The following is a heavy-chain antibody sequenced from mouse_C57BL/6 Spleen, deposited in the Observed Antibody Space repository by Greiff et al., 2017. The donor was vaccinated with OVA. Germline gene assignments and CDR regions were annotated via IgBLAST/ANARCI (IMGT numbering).Heavy chain of an antibody. Sequence: EVMLVESGPGMVKPSQSLSLTCTVTGYSITSGYDWHWIRHFPGNKLEWMGYISYSGSTNYNPSLKSRISITHDTSKNHFFLKLNSVTTEDTATYYCARGGNYPFAYWGQGTLVTVSA. CDR3: ARGGNYPFAY. D-gene: IGHD2-1*01. CDR2: ISYSGST. CDR1: GYSITSGYD. V-gene: IGHV3-1*01. J-gene: IGHJ3*01.